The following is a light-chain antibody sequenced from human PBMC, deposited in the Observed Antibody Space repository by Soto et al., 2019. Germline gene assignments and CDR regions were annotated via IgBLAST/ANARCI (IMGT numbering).Light chain of an antibody. CDR2: GAS. CDR3: QQYNHWSSIT. CDR1: QYISNN. V-gene: IGKV3-15*01. J-gene: IGKJ5*01. Sequence: EIAMTQSPATLSVSLGERATLSCRASQYISNNLAWYQQRPGQAPSLLIYGASTRATGVPARFSGSGSGTDFLRRIRGLQSEDSAVYYCQQYNHWSSITFGQGTRLEIK.